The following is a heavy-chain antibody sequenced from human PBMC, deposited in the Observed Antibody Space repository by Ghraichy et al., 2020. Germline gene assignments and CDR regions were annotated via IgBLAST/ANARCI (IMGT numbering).Heavy chain of an antibody. Sequence: SETLSLTCAVSGGSISSSNWWSWVRQPPGKGLEWIGEIYHSGSTNYNPSLKSRVTISVDKSKNQFSLKLSSVTAADTAVYYCARQDCSGGSCPMAEGYWGQGTRVTVSS. J-gene: IGHJ4*02. CDR2: IYHSGST. V-gene: IGHV4-4*02. CDR3: ARQDCSGGSCPMAEGY. CDR1: GGSISSSNW. D-gene: IGHD2-15*01.